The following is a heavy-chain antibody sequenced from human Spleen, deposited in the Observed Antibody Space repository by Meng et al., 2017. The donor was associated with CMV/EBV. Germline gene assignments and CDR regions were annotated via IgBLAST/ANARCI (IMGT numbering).Heavy chain of an antibody. CDR2: IRHDGSNK. CDR1: GFIFSRYG. J-gene: IGHJ6*02. Sequence: GGSLRLSCAASGFIFSRYGMHWVRQAPGKGLEWVAFIRHDGSNKYHGESVKGRFIISRDNSKNTLYLQMNSLRAEDTAVYYCARDRAYCSSTSCYRLGDYGMDVWGQGTTVTVSS. CDR3: ARDRAYCSSTSCYRLGDYGMDV. V-gene: IGHV3-30*02. D-gene: IGHD2-2*02.